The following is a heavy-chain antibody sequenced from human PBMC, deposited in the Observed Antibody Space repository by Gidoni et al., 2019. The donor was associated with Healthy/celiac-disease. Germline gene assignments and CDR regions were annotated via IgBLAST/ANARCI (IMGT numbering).Heavy chain of an antibody. V-gene: IGHV1-2*07. CDR1: GYTFTGYY. CDR3: ASFDQYRQSL. J-gene: IGHJ4*02. Sequence: QVQLVQSGAEVKKPGASVKVSCTVSGYTFTGYYMHWVRQAPGQGLEWMGWINPNSGGTNYAHKLQGRVTMTRDTSISTAYMELSRLRSDDTAVYYCASFDQYRQSLWGQGTLVTVSS. D-gene: IGHD3-9*01. CDR2: INPNSGGT.